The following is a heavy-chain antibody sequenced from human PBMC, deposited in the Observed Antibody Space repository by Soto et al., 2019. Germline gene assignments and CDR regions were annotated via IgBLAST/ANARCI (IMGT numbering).Heavy chain of an antibody. D-gene: IGHD3-22*01. Sequence: SGGSLRLSCAASGFGVSNNYMSWVRQAPGKGLEWVSAINSGGNTYYADSVKGRFTISRDNSKNTVYLQMSSLRVEDTAVYYCVKGEYYYDSSGYYPFDYWGQGTLVTVSS. CDR3: VKGEYYYDSSGYYPFDY. CDR2: INSGGNT. CDR1: GFGVSNNY. J-gene: IGHJ4*02. V-gene: IGHV3-66*01.